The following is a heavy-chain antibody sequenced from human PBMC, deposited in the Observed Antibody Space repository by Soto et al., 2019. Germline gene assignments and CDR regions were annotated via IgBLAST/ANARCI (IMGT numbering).Heavy chain of an antibody. CDR3: ARALATAGTVDY. V-gene: IGHV3-21*01. D-gene: IGHD6-13*01. J-gene: IGHJ4*02. Sequence: GGSLRLSCAGSGFTFRSYSMNWVRQAPGKGLEWVSSISSSSYIYYADSVKGRFTISRDNAKNSLYLQMNSLRAEDTAVYHCARALATAGTVDYWGQGTLVTVSS. CDR2: ISSSSYI. CDR1: GFTFRSYS.